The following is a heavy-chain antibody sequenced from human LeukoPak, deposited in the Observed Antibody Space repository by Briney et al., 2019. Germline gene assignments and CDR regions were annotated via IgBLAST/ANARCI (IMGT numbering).Heavy chain of an antibody. D-gene: IGHD2-2*02. CDR2: IIPILGIA. V-gene: IGHV1-69*04. Sequence: GASVKVSCKXSGGTFSSYTISWVRQAPGQGLEWMGRIIPILGIANYAQKFQGRVTITADKSTSTAYMELSSLRSEDTAVYYCARDLEPAAIRTPNWFDPWGQGTLVTVSS. CDR1: GGTFSSYT. J-gene: IGHJ5*02. CDR3: ARDLEPAAIRTPNWFDP.